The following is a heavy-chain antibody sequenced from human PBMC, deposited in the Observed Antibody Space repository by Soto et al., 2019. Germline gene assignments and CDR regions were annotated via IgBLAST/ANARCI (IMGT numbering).Heavy chain of an antibody. D-gene: IGHD3-22*01. V-gene: IGHV6-1*01. Sequence: SQTLSLTCVIPGDSVSSNIAAWSWIRQSPSRGLEWLGRAFYRSKWYNDYAESVKSRLTLNPDTSKNQFSLQLTSVTPEDTAVYYCARGRELRRSMSETVSWFASWGLGTLVTVSS. J-gene: IGHJ5*01. CDR1: GDSVSSNIAA. CDR2: AFYRSKWYN. CDR3: ARGRELRRSMSETVSWFAS.